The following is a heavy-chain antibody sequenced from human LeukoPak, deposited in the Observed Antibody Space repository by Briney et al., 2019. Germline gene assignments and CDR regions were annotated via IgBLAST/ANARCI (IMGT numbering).Heavy chain of an antibody. CDR3: ARFGPGGYAFDAFDI. CDR2: IYTSGST. CDR1: GGSISSYC. D-gene: IGHD5-12*01. J-gene: IGHJ3*02. V-gene: IGHV4-4*07. Sequence: PSETVSLTCTVSGGSISSYCWSWIRQPAGKGLEWIGRIYTSGSTNYNPSLKSRVTMSVDTSKNQFSLKLSSVTAADTAVYYCARFGPGGYAFDAFDIWGQGTMVTVSS.